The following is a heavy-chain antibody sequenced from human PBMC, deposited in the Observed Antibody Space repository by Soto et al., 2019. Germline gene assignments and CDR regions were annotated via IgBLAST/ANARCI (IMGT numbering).Heavy chain of an antibody. D-gene: IGHD6-13*01. Sequence: PGVSLRLSCAASGFTSSSYCMHWVRQAQGKGLVWVARIHSDGSSTYYADSVKGRFTISRDNAKKTLNLQMNSLRAEDTAVYYCARVSSSSWYEKYYYYGMDVWGQGTTVTVSS. CDR3: ARVSSSSWYEKYYYYGMDV. CDR2: IHSDGSST. CDR1: GFTSSSYC. V-gene: IGHV3-74*01. J-gene: IGHJ6*02.